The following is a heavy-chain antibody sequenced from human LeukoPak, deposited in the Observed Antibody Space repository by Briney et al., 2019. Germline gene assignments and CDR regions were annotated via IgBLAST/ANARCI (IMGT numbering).Heavy chain of an antibody. CDR2: IRSKAYGRTT. V-gene: IGHV3-49*03. D-gene: IGHD3-3*01. J-gene: IGHJ5*02. Sequence: GRSLRLSCTASGFTFGDYAMSWFRQAPGKGLEWVGFIRSKAYGRTTEYAAAVKGRFTISRDDSKSIAYMKMNSLKTEDTAAYYCTSDITIFGVAIPDWFDPWGQGTLVTVSS. CDR1: GFTFGDYA. CDR3: TSDITIFGVAIPDWFDP.